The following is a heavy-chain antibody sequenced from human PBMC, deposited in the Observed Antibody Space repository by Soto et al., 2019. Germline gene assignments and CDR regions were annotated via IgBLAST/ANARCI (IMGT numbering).Heavy chain of an antibody. CDR3: ARPSYDFWSGYYLYYMDV. D-gene: IGHD3-3*01. V-gene: IGHV3-48*01. CDR1: GFTFSSYS. J-gene: IGHJ6*03. Sequence: PGGSLRLSCAASGFTFSSYSMNWVRQAPGKGLEWVSYISSSSSTIYYADSVKGRFTISRDNAKNSLYLQMNSLRAEDTAVYYCARPSYDFWSGYYLYYMDVWGKGTKVTVSS. CDR2: ISSSSSTI.